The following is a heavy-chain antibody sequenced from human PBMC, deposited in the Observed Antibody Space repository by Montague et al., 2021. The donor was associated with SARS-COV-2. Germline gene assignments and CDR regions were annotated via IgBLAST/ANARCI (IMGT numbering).Heavy chain of an antibody. CDR1: GGSFSGYY. CDR2: SNHSGGT. J-gene: IGHJ6*03. CDR3: ARGLSGSYSGGWVPVVLFDFYHYMDV. V-gene: IGHV4-34*01. Sequence: SETLSLTCAVYGGSFSGYYWSWIRRPPGEGLEWIGESNHSGGTNYNPYLKGRVTISVDTSKNQFSLKLTSVTAADTAVYYCARGLSGSYSGGWVPVVLFDFYHYMDVWAKGTTVTVSS. D-gene: IGHD6-25*01.